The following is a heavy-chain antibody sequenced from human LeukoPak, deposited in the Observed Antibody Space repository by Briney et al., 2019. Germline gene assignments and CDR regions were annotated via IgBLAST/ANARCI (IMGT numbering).Heavy chain of an antibody. CDR3: ARDAPIVVVPAATLPGALFDP. CDR2: IYHSWST. J-gene: IGHJ5*02. CDR1: GYSISIGYY. V-gene: IGHV4-38-2*02. D-gene: IGHD2-2*01. Sequence: SETLSLTCTVSGYSISIGYYWGWIRQPPGNGLEWIGSIYHSWSTYYNPSLKSRVTISVHTSKNQFSLKLSSVTAADTDVYYSARDAPIVVVPAATLPGALFDPWGQGTLVTVSS.